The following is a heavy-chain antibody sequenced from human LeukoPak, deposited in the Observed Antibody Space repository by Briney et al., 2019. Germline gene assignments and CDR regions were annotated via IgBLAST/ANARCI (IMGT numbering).Heavy chain of an antibody. V-gene: IGHV3-23*01. Sequence: GGSLRLSCAASGFTFSNYAMSWVRQAPGKGLEWVSGIRGSGGSTYYADSVKGRFTISRDNSKNTLYLQMNSLRAEDTAVYYCATSPPTRRQWLVPYYYYYMDVWGKGTTVTVSS. D-gene: IGHD6-19*01. CDR1: GFTFSNYA. J-gene: IGHJ6*03. CDR3: ATSPPTRRQWLVPYYYYYMDV. CDR2: IRGSGGST.